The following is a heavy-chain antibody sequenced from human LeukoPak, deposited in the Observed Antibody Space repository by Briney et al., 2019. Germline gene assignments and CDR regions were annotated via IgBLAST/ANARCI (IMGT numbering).Heavy chain of an antibody. CDR2: ISSSGSTI. D-gene: IGHD6-13*01. V-gene: IGHV3-48*03. J-gene: IGHJ6*03. CDR3: ARVIAAAHGHPIHYYYYMDV. Sequence: GGSLRLSCAASGFTFSSYEMNWVRQAPGKGLEWVSYISSSGSTIYYADSVKGRFTISRDNAKNSLYLQMNSLRAEDTAVYYYARVIAAAHGHPIHYYYYMDVWGKGTTVTVSS. CDR1: GFTFSSYE.